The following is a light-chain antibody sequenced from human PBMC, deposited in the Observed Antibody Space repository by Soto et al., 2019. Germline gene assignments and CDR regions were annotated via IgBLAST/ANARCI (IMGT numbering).Light chain of an antibody. V-gene: IGKV3-20*01. CDR1: QSITSNF. Sequence: EIVLTQSPGTLSLSPGERATLSCRASQSITSNFLAWYQQKPGQAPRLLIYGASSRATGIPDRFSGSGSERDFTHSINRLEPEDFAVYLCQQYGTSPLMYTFGQGTKVEIK. CDR3: QQYGTSPLMYT. J-gene: IGKJ2*01. CDR2: GAS.